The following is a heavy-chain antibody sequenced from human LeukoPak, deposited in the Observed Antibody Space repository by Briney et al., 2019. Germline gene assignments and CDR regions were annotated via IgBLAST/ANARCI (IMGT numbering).Heavy chain of an antibody. V-gene: IGHV4-39*01. CDR1: GGSISSGSYY. D-gene: IGHD2-2*01. CDR2: VYYSGST. J-gene: IGHJ3*02. Sequence: PSETLSLTCTVSGGSISSGSYYWGWIRQPPGKGLEWIGSVYYSGSTYYNPSLKSRVTISVDTSKNQFSLKLSSVTAADTAVYYCARLSCSSTSCFHTFDIWGQGTMVTVSS. CDR3: ARLSCSSTSCFHTFDI.